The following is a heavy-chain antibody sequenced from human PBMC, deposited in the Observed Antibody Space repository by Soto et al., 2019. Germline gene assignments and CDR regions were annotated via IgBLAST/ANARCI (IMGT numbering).Heavy chain of an antibody. J-gene: IGHJ6*02. CDR1: GYTFTSYY. CDR3: ARESEPYDFWSGYSLTNLYYYYGMDV. CDR2: INPSGGST. V-gene: IGHV1-46*01. Sequence: GASVKVSCKASGYTFTSYYMHWVRQAPGQGLEWMGIINPSGGSTSYAQKFQGRVTMTRDTSTSTVYMELSSLRSEDTAVYYCARESEPYDFWSGYSLTNLYYYYGMDVWGQGTTVTVS. D-gene: IGHD3-3*01.